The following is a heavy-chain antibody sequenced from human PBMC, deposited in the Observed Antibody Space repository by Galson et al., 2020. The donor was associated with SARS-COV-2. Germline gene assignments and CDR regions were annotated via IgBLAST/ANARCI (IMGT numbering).Heavy chain of an antibody. V-gene: IGHV3-11*06. CDR1: GFTFSDYY. J-gene: IGHJ1*01. D-gene: IGHD2-15*01. CDR2: ISSSGSYT. Sequence: GSLRLSCAASGFTFSDYYMSWVRQAPGKGLEWVSYISSSGSYTNYADSVKGRFTISRDNAKNSLFLQMNSLRAEDTALYFCARNGRDCSGGICYGAEYFQHWGQGTLVSVSS. CDR3: ARNGRDCSGGICYGAEYFQH.